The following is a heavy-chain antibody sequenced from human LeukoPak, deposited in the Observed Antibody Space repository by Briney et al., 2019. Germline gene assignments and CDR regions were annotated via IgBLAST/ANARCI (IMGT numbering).Heavy chain of an antibody. CDR1: GGSFSGYY. J-gene: IGHJ3*02. CDR2: INHSGST. D-gene: IGHD3-22*01. CDR3: ASGGDMIVAALDAFDI. Sequence: SETLSLTCAVYGGSFSGYYWSWIRQPPGKGLGWIGEINHSGSTNYNPSLKSRVTISVDTSKNQFSLKLSSVTAADTAVYYCASGGDMIVAALDAFDIWGQGTMVTVSS. V-gene: IGHV4-34*01.